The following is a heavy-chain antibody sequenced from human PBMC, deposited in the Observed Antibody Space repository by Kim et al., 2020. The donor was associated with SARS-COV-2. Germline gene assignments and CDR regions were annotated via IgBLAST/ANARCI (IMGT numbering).Heavy chain of an antibody. J-gene: IGHJ5*02. D-gene: IGHD2-15*01. CDR2: INHSGST. Sequence: SETLSLTCAVYGGSFSGYYWSWIRQPPGKGLEWIGEINHSGSTNYNPSLKSRVTISVDTSKNQFSLKLSSVTAADTAVYYCARGVVAAPRSWFDPWGQGTLVTVSS. V-gene: IGHV4-34*01. CDR1: GGSFSGYY. CDR3: ARGVVAAPRSWFDP.